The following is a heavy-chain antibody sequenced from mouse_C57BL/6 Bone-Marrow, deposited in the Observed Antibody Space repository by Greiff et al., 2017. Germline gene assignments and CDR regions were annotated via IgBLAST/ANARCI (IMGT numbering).Heavy chain of an antibody. D-gene: IGHD2-2*01. V-gene: IGHV1-59*01. CDR2: IDPSDSYT. CDR1: GYTFTSYW. Sequence: QVQLQQPGAELVRPGTSVKLSCKASGYTFTSYWMHWVKQRPGQGLEWIGVIDPSDSYTNYNQKFKGKATLTVDTSSSTAYMQLSSLTSEDSAVYYCARGGWLRDAMDYWGQGTSVTVSS. CDR3: ARGGWLRDAMDY. J-gene: IGHJ4*01.